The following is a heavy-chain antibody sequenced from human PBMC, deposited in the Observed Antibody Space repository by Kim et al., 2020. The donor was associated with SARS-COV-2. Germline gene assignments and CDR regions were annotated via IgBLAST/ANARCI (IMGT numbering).Heavy chain of an antibody. J-gene: IGHJ4*02. V-gene: IGHV4-4*02. CDR3: ARVMYYYDSSGYLDY. Sequence: PSLKGRVTVSVDKSKNPFSLKLSSVTAADTAVYYCARVMYYYDSSGYLDYWGQGTLVTVSS. D-gene: IGHD3-22*01.